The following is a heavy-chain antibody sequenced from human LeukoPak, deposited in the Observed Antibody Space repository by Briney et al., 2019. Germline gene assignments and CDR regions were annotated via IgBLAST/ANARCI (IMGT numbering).Heavy chain of an antibody. V-gene: IGHV3-21*01. CDR3: ARDASAWSRDY. CDR1: GFAFNSYS. D-gene: IGHD3-16*01. Sequence: GGFLRLSCAASGFAFNSYSMTWVRQAPGKGLEWVSSISSSIYYADSVKGRFTISRDNAKNSLYLQMNSLRAEDTAVYYCARDASAWSRDYWGLGTLVTVSS. J-gene: IGHJ4*02. CDR2: ISSSI.